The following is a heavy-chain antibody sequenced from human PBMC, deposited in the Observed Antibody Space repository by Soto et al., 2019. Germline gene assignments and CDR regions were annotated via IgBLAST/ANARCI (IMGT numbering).Heavy chain of an antibody. Sequence: PSETLSLTCTVSVGSIISRDSYWGWVRQPPGKGLEWIGSFHYSGSTYYNPSLKSRVTISVDTSKNQLSLRVTSVTAADTAVYYCARGFGRSHFDYWGQGTLVTVSS. CDR2: FHYSGST. D-gene: IGHD3-16*01. V-gene: IGHV4-39*01. CDR1: VGSIISRDSY. CDR3: ARGFGRSHFDY. J-gene: IGHJ4*02.